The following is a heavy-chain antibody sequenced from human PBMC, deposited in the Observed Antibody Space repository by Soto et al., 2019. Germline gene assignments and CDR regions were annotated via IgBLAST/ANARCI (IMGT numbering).Heavy chain of an antibody. CDR2: ISGSGGST. CDR1: GFTFSSYA. Sequence: LRLSCAASGFTFSSYAMSWVRQAPGKGLEWVSAISGSGGSTYYADSVKGRFTISRDNSKNTLYLQMNSLRAEDTAVYYCAKVPVVATTYYYFDYWGQGTLVTVSS. J-gene: IGHJ4*02. CDR3: AKVPVVATTYYYFDY. V-gene: IGHV3-23*01. D-gene: IGHD5-12*01.